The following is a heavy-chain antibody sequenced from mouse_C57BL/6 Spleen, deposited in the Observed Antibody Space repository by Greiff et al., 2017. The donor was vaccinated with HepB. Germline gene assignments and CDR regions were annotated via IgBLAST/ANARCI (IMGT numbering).Heavy chain of an antibody. J-gene: IGHJ2*01. V-gene: IGHV5-9-1*02. CDR2: ISSGGDYI. CDR1: GFTFSSYA. Sequence: EVKVVESGEGLVKPGGSLKLSCAASGFTFSSYAMSWVRQTPEKRLEWVAYISSGGDYIYYADTVKGRFTISRDNARNTLYLQMSSLKSEDTAMYYCTRDTLGPFDYWGQGTTLTVSS. D-gene: IGHD4-1*01. CDR3: TRDTLGPFDY.